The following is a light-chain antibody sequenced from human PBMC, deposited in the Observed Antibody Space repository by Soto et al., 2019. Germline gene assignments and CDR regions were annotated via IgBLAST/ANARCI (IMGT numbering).Light chain of an antibody. Sequence: QSVLTQPPSVSGAPGQRVTISCTGSGSNIGAGYDVHWYQQLPGTAPKLLIYGNNNRPSGIPDRFSGSKSGTSASLAITGLHAGDEADYYCQSYDSGLRALYVFGTGTKLTVL. V-gene: IGLV1-40*01. J-gene: IGLJ1*01. CDR2: GNN. CDR3: QSYDSGLRALYV. CDR1: GSNIGAGYD.